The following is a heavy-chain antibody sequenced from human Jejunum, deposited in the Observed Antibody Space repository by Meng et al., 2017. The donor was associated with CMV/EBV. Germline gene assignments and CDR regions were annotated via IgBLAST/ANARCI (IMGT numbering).Heavy chain of an antibody. J-gene: IGHJ4*02. Sequence: SGLRVSDNYMVWVRQVAGKVLQCVSTLYTGGSAHYAPSVEGRFTISKDNSNNMVYLQMNSLGAEDTAVYYCAREQMGAWSGYFDYCGKGVLVTVSS. CDR1: GLRVSDNY. D-gene: IGHD3-3*01. CDR3: AREQMGAWSGYFDY. CDR2: LYTGGSA. V-gene: IGHV3-53*01.